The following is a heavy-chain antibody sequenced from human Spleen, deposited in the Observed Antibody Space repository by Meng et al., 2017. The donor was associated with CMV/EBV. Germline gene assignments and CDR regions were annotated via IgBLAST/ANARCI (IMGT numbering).Heavy chain of an antibody. Sequence: ASVQVSCKASGYTFTSYYMHWVRQAPGQGLEWMGIINPNGGSTSYAQKFQGRVTMTRDTSTSTVYMELSSLRSEDTAVYYCARGSYCSSTSCENKRPPGVIWGQGTLVTVSS. V-gene: IGHV1-46*01. J-gene: IGHJ4*02. CDR1: GYTFTSYY. CDR3: ARGSYCSSTSCENKRPPGVI. CDR2: INPNGGST. D-gene: IGHD2-2*01.